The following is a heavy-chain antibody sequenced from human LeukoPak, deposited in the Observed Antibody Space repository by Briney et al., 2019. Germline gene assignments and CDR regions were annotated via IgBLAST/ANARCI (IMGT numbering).Heavy chain of an antibody. CDR3: AKDSRPFATVTTLDFDY. J-gene: IGHJ4*02. V-gene: IGHV3-30*18. CDR1: GFTFSSYG. Sequence: PGGSLGLSCAASGFTFSSYGMHWVRQAPGKGLEWVAVISYDGSNKYYADSVKGRFTISRDNSKNTLYLQMNSLRAEDTAVYYCAKDSRPFATVTTLDFDYWGQGTLVTVSS. D-gene: IGHD4-17*01. CDR2: ISYDGSNK.